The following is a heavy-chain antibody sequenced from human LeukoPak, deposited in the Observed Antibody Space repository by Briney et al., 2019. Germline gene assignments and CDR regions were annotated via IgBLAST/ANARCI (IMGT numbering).Heavy chain of an antibody. CDR3: ARVVVTAPRYDLDY. D-gene: IGHD2-21*02. Sequence: ASVKVSCKASGYTFTGYYMHWVRQAPGQGLEWMGWINPNSGGTNYAQKFQGRVTMTRDTSISTAYMELSGLRSDDTAVYYCARVVVTAPRYDLDYWGQGTLVTVSS. J-gene: IGHJ4*02. CDR2: INPNSGGT. V-gene: IGHV1-2*02. CDR1: GYTFTGYY.